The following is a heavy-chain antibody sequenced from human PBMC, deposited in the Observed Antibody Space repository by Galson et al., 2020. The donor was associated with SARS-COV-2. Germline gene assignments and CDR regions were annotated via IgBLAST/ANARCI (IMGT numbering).Heavy chain of an antibody. D-gene: IGHD3-9*01. Sequence: GGSLRLSCSASAFIFSTYAIHWVRQAPGKGLEYVSAIASDGSTTYYADSVQGRFTISRDSSKSTLYLQMSSLIPEDTALYYCVKDGRRSDILTAYSRFDNWGQGTLVTVSS. CDR1: AFIFSTYA. CDR3: VKDGRRSDILTAYSRFDN. CDR2: IASDGSTT. J-gene: IGHJ4*02. V-gene: IGHV3-64D*06.